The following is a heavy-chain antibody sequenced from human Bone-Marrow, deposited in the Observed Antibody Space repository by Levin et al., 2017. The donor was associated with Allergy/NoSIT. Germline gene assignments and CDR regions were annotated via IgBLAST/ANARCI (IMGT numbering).Heavy chain of an antibody. CDR1: GFTFSSYS. CDR2: ISSSSSYI. D-gene: IGHD6-13*01. J-gene: IGHJ6*03. V-gene: IGHV3-21*01. CDR3: ARFGRQQLSMDG. Sequence: PGGSLRLSCAASGFTFSSYSMNWVRQAPGKGLEWVSSISSSSSYIYYADSVKGRFTISRDNAKNSLYLQMNSLRAEDTAVYYCARFGRQQLSMDGWGKGTTVTVSS.